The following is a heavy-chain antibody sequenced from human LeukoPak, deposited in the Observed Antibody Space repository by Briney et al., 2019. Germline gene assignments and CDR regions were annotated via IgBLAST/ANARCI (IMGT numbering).Heavy chain of an antibody. J-gene: IGHJ3*02. CDR3: ARDPPYGVNPHAFDI. CDR2: INPNSGGT. Sequence: ASVKVSCKASGYTFTGYYMHWVRQAPGQGLEWMGWINPNSGGTNYAQKFQGRVTMTRDTSISTAYMELSRLRSDDTAVYYCARDPPYGVNPHAFDIWGQGTMVTVSS. V-gene: IGHV1-2*02. CDR1: GYTFTGYY. D-gene: IGHD4-17*01.